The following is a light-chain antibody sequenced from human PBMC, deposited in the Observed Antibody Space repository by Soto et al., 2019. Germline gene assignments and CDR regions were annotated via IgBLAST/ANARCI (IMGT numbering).Light chain of an antibody. CDR2: AAS. CDR1: QSISSY. V-gene: IGKV1-39*01. CDR3: QQSYSTPYT. Sequence: DIQMTQSPSSLSASVGDGVAITCRASQSISSYLNWYQQKPGKAPKLLIYAASSLQSGVPSRFSGSGSGTDFTLTISSLQPEDFATYYCQQSYSTPYTFGQGTKLAMK. J-gene: IGKJ2*01.